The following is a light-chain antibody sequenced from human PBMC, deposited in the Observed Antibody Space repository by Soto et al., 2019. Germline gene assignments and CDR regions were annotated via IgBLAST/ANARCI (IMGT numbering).Light chain of an antibody. V-gene: IGLV2-14*01. CDR3: SSYTSSDTLV. CDR1: SSDIGGYNY. J-gene: IGLJ1*01. CDR2: DVS. Sequence: QSVLTQPASVSGSPGQSITISCTGTSSDIGGYNYVSWYQQHPGKAPKLMIYDVSSRPSGVSNRFSGSKSGNTASLTISGLQAEDEADYYCSSYTSSDTLVFGTGTKLTVL.